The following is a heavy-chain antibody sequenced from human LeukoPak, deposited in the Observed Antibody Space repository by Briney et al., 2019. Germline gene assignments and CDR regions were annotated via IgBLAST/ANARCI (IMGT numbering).Heavy chain of an antibody. CDR1: GFTFTNSW. CDR3: ARDTDGSLDY. CDR2: IKQDGSTK. D-gene: IGHD1-26*01. Sequence: GGSLRLSCAASGFTFTNSWMAWVRQAPGKGLEWVANIKQDGSTKHYADSLKGRFTISRDNPKNSLYLQMNSLRADDTAVYYCARDTDGSLDYWGQGIMVTVAS. J-gene: IGHJ4*02. V-gene: IGHV3-7*01.